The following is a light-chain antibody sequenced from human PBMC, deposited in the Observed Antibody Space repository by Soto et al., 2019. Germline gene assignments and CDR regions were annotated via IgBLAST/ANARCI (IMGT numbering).Light chain of an antibody. J-gene: IGKJ1*01. CDR1: QSISSY. V-gene: IGKV3-11*01. CDR3: QQRSNWPPWWT. Sequence: EIVLTQSPATLSLSPGERATLSCRASQSISSYLAWYQQKPGQAPRLLIYDSSNMATGIPARFSGSGSGTDFTLTISSLQPEDFAVYYCQQRSNWPPWWTFGHGTKVEI. CDR2: DSS.